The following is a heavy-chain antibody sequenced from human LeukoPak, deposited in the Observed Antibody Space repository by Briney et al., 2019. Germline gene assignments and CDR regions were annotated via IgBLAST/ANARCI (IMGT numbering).Heavy chain of an antibody. D-gene: IGHD3-3*01. J-gene: IGHJ6*03. CDR1: GFTFSSYS. CDR2: ISSSSSYI. Sequence: PGGSLRLSCAASGFTFSSYSMNWVRQAPGKGLEWVSSISSSSSYIYYADSVKGRFTISRDNAKNSLYLQMNSLRAEDTAVYYCARVRERFLEWLLVRGLQYYYMDVWGKGTTVTVSS. V-gene: IGHV3-21*01. CDR3: ARVRERFLEWLLVRGLQYYYMDV.